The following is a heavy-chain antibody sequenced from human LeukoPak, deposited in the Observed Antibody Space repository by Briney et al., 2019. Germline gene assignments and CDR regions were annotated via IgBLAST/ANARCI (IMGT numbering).Heavy chain of an antibody. CDR1: GFIFRSYA. Sequence: GGPLRLSCAASGFIFRSYAMSWVRQAPGKGLEWVSAISGSGGSTYYADSVRGRFTISRDNSKNTLYVQMNSLRVEDTAVYYCAKVVQLELSENYYFDYWGQGTLVTVSS. CDR3: AKVVQLELSENYYFDY. J-gene: IGHJ4*02. V-gene: IGHV3-23*01. D-gene: IGHD1-1*01. CDR2: ISGSGGST.